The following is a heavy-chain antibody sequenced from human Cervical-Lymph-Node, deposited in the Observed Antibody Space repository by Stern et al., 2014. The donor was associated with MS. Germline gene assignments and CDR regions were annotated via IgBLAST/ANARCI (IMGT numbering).Heavy chain of an antibody. V-gene: IGHV4-39*01. Sequence: QLQLQESGPGLVKPSETLSLTCTVSGDSISSSTSYYWGWIRQPPGKGLEWIGSLYYAGNTYYSPSLKRRVIISADTSKNQFSLRVSSVTAADTAVYYCARLGHGSNAFDYWGQGTLATVSS. CDR2: LYYAGNT. D-gene: IGHD5-24*01. J-gene: IGHJ4*02. CDR3: ARLGHGSNAFDY. CDR1: GDSISSSTSYY.